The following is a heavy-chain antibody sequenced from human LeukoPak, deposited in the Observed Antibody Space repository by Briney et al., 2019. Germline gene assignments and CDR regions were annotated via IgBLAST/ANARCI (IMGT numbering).Heavy chain of an antibody. Sequence: SVKVSCKASGGTFSSYAINWVRQAPGQGLEWMGGIIPIFGTANYAQKFQGRVTITTDESTSTAYMELSSLRSEDTAVYYCARSRRDGYNYFDYWGQGTLVTVSS. D-gene: IGHD5-24*01. CDR1: GGTFSSYA. V-gene: IGHV1-69*05. J-gene: IGHJ4*02. CDR3: ARSRRDGYNYFDY. CDR2: IIPIFGTA.